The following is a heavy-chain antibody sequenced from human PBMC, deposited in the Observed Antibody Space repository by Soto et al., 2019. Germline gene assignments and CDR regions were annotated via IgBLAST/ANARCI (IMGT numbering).Heavy chain of an antibody. CDR1: GYTFSRHG. V-gene: IGHV1-18*01. D-gene: IGHD4-17*01. CDR2: ISGYNENT. J-gene: IGHJ4*02. CDR3: ARDTLGDYDGYFFDY. Sequence: QIHLAQSGGEVKKPGASVKVSCKASGYTFSRHGITWVRQAPGQGLEWIGWISGYNENTEYAQKFQDRVTMTLDTSTNTAYLELGGLRSDDTAVFYCARDTLGDYDGYFFDYWGQGTLVTVSS.